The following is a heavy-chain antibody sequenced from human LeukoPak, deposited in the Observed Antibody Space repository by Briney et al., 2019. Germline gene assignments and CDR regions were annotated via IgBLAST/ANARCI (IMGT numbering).Heavy chain of an antibody. Sequence: SETLSLTCTVSGGSISSGSYYWSWIRQPAGKGLEWIGRIYTSGSTNYNPSLKSRVTISVDTSKNQFSLKLSSVTAADTVVYYCARDSAYCSSTSCYRTFDYWGQGTLVTVSS. CDR2: IYTSGST. CDR1: GGSISSGSYY. D-gene: IGHD2-2*01. J-gene: IGHJ4*02. CDR3: ARDSAYCSSTSCYRTFDY. V-gene: IGHV4-61*02.